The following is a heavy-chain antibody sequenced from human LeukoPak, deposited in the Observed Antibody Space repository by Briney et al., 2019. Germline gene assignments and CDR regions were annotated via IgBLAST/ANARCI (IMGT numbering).Heavy chain of an antibody. D-gene: IGHD3-10*01. CDR1: GYTFTGYY. Sequence: ASVKVSCKASGYTFTGYYMHWVRQAPGQGLEWMGRINPNSGGTNYAQKFQGRVTMTRDTSISTAYMELSRLRSDDTAVYYCARNALLWFGELPDYWGQGTLVTVSS. J-gene: IGHJ4*02. CDR2: INPNSGGT. V-gene: IGHV1-2*06. CDR3: ARNALLWFGELPDY.